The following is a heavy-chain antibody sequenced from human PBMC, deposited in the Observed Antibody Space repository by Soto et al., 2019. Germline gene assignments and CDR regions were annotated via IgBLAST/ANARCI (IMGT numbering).Heavy chain of an antibody. CDR3: AKGKAHTLFGVDTLFDY. V-gene: IGHV3-30-3*01. J-gene: IGHJ4*02. CDR2: VSHDGNNK. Sequence: GGSLRLSCAASGFTFNDYAIHWVRQAPGKGLEWVTVVSHDGNNKFYADSVKGRFTISRDNSQKTLYLQMNSLRAEDTAIYYCAKGKAHTLFGVDTLFDYWGQGTLVTVSS. D-gene: IGHD3-3*01. CDR1: GFTFNDYA.